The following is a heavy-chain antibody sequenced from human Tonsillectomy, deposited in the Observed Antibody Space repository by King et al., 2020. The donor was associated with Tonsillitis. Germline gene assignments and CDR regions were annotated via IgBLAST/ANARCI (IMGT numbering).Heavy chain of an antibody. CDR1: GFTFSNYA. J-gene: IGHJ6*03. CDR3: AKDRYCSGSSCYSHYMDV. Sequence: VQLVESGGGLVQPGVSPRLSCAASGFTFSNYAMSWVRQAPGKGLEWVSTISGSGGSTYNADSVKGRFTISRDNSKKTLYLQMNSLRAEDTAVYYCAKDRYCSGSSCYSHYMDVWGKGTTVTVSS. CDR2: ISGSGGST. V-gene: IGHV3-23*04. D-gene: IGHD2-15*01.